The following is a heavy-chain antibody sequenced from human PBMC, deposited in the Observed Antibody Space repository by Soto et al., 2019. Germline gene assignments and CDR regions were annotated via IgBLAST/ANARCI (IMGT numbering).Heavy chain of an antibody. D-gene: IGHD6-13*01. J-gene: IGHJ4*02. CDR2: IRSKANSYET. CDR1: GFTFSGSA. V-gene: IGHV3-73*02. Sequence: EVQLVESGGGLVQPGGSLKLSCAASGFTFSGSAMHWVRQASGKGLEWVGRIRSKANSYETAYAASVTGRVTISRDESKNKAYLQMHIMKTEDTDVYYCTRRIAAAGIGLDYWGQGTLVTVSS. CDR3: TRRIAAAGIGLDY.